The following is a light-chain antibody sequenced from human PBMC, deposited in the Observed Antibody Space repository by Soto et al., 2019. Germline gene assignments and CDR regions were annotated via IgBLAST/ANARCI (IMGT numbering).Light chain of an antibody. CDR2: GAS. CDR1: QSVSSSY. V-gene: IGKV3-20*01. Sequence: EIVLTQSPGTLSLSPGERATLSCRASQSVSSSYLAWYQQKPGQAPRLLIYGASSRATGIPDRFSGSGSGTDFTITISRLEPEDFAVYYCQHYGSSLRTFGKGTTVDIK. J-gene: IGKJ1*01. CDR3: QHYGSSLRT.